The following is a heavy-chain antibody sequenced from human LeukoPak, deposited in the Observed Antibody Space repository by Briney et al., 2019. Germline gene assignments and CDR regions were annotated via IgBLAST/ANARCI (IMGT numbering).Heavy chain of an antibody. J-gene: IGHJ6*02. CDR2: INHSGST. CDR3: ARYSSSSGGMDV. Sequence: SETLSLTCAVYGGSFSGYYLIWIRQPPGKGLEWIGEINHSGSTNYNPSLKSRVTISVDTSKNQFSLKLSSVTAADTAVYYCARYSSSSGGMDVWGQGTTVTVSS. D-gene: IGHD6-6*01. CDR1: GGSFSGYY. V-gene: IGHV4-34*01.